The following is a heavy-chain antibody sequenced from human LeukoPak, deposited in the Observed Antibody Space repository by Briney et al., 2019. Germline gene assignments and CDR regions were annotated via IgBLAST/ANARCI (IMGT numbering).Heavy chain of an antibody. D-gene: IGHD6-19*01. CDR3: ARLTSSSGWYYFDY. J-gene: IGHJ4*02. CDR1: GGSISSYY. V-gene: IGHV4-4*07. CDR2: IYTSGST. Sequence: SETLSLTCTVSGGSISSYYWSWIRQPAGKGLEWIGRIYTSGSTNYNPSLKSRVTMSVDTSKNQSSLKLSSVTAADTAVYYCARLTSSSGWYYFDYWGQGTLVTVSS.